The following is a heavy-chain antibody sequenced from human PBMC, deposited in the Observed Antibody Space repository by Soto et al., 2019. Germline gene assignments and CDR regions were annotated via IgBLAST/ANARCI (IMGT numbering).Heavy chain of an antibody. V-gene: IGHV1-24*01. J-gene: IGHJ6*02. D-gene: IGHD3-22*01. Sequence: ASVKVSCKVSGYTLTELSMHWVRQAPGKGLEWMGGFDPEDGETIYAQKFQGRVTMTEDTSTDTAYMELSGLRSEDTAVYYCASVTQGSSGYPDTYYYYGMDVWGHGTTVTVSS. CDR2: FDPEDGET. CDR3: ASVTQGSSGYPDTYYYYGMDV. CDR1: GYTLTELS.